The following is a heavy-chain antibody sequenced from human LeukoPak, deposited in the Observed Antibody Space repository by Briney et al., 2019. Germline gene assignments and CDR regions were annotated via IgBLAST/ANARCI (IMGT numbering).Heavy chain of an antibody. Sequence: PGGSLRLSCAASGFTVSSNYMSWVRQAPGKGLEWVSVIYSGGSTYYADSVKGRFTISRDNSKNTLYLQMNSLRAEDTAVYYCAKDRETYYYGSGSYYDYWGQGTLVTVSS. CDR3: AKDRETYYYGSGSYYDY. CDR2: IYSGGST. D-gene: IGHD3-10*01. J-gene: IGHJ4*02. CDR1: GFTVSSNY. V-gene: IGHV3-66*01.